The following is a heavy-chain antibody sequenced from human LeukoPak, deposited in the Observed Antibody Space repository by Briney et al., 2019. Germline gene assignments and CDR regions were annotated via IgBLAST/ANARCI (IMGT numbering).Heavy chain of an antibody. D-gene: IGHD4-17*01. CDR2: ISGSGGST. CDR3: ARGGGLTTVTTGGLDY. J-gene: IGHJ4*02. V-gene: IGHV3-23*01. CDR1: GFTFSSYA. Sequence: GGSLRLSCAASGFTFSSYAMSWVRQAPGKGLEWVSAISGSGGSTYYADSVKGRFTISRDNSKNTLYLQMNSLRAEDTAVYYCARGGGLTTVTTGGLDYWGQGTPVTVSS.